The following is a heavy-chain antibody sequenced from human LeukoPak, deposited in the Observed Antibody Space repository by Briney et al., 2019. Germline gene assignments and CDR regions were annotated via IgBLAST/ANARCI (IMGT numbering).Heavy chain of an antibody. CDR1: GFTFSSYA. Sequence: AGGSLRLSCAASGFTFSSYAMSWVRQAPGKGLEWVSAISGSGGSTYYADSVKGRFTISRDNSKNTLYLQMNSLRAEDTAVYYCARGQRRAYYYDSSGYFDAFDIWGQGTMVTVSS. J-gene: IGHJ3*02. V-gene: IGHV3-23*01. D-gene: IGHD3-22*01. CDR3: ARGQRRAYYYDSSGYFDAFDI. CDR2: ISGSGGST.